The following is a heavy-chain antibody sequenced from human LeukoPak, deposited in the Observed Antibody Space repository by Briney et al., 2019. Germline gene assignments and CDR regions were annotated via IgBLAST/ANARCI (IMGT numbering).Heavy chain of an antibody. D-gene: IGHD3-10*01. J-gene: IGHJ6*02. V-gene: IGHV4-31*03. CDR1: GGSISSGGYY. Sequence: SETLSLTCTVSGGSISSGGYYWSWIRQHPGKGLEWIGYIYYSGSTYYNPSLKSRVTISVDTSKNQFSLKLSSVTAADTAVYYCARDITYGSGSYYRGYYGMDVWGQGTTVTVSS. CDR3: ARDITYGSGSYYRGYYGMDV. CDR2: IYYSGST.